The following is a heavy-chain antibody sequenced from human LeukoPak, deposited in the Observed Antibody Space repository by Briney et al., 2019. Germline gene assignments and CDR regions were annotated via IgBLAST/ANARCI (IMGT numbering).Heavy chain of an antibody. CDR2: ISSSSSYI. D-gene: IGHD3-3*01. CDR1: GFTFSSYS. V-gene: IGHV3-21*01. Sequence: GGSLRLSCAASGFTFSSYSMNWVRQAPGKGLEWVSSISSSSSYIYYADSVKGRFTISRDNAKNSLYLPMNSLRAEDTAVYYCARDPYYDFWSGSHYYYGMDVWGQGTTVTVSS. J-gene: IGHJ6*02. CDR3: ARDPYYDFWSGSHYYYGMDV.